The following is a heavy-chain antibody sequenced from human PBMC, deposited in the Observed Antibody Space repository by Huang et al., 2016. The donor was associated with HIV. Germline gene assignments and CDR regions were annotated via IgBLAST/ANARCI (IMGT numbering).Heavy chain of an antibody. CDR3: ARFRGPQVTLNWLDP. J-gene: IGHJ5*02. V-gene: IGHV1-18*01. D-gene: IGHD3-10*01. Sequence: QVQLVQSGPEMKKPGASVNVYCKASGYTFFTYSSSWVRQAPGQGLECMGWVSTYNGHTNYAQKFQGRLSLTTDVATSSAYMELKNLRSDDTAVYYCARFRGPQVTLNWLDPWGQGTLVTVSS. CDR1: GYTFFTYS. CDR2: VSTYNGHT.